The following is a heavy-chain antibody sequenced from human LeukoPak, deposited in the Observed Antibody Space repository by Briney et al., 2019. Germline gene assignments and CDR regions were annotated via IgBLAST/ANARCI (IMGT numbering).Heavy chain of an antibody. D-gene: IGHD3-22*01. CDR2: VYYSGRT. Sequence: SETLSLTCAVSGDSVSSDSYYWHWIRRSPGKGLEWVGFVYYSGRTKYNPSLKSQVAMSIDTSKNQVSLRLRSVSAADTAMYFCVREASTSYYDSSGYYRQTETFDVWGLGTMVTVSS. CDR1: GDSVSSDSYY. V-gene: IGHV4-61*01. CDR3: VREASTSYYDSSGYYRQTETFDV. J-gene: IGHJ3*01.